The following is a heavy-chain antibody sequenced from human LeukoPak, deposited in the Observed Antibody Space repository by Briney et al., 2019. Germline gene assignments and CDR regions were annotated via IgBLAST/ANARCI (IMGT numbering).Heavy chain of an antibody. CDR2: IYYSGST. CDR3: ARDSGRDGYSFDY. J-gene: IGHJ4*02. Sequence: SETLSLTRTVSGGSISSGGYYWSWIRQRPGKGLEWIGYIYYSGSTYYNPSLKSRVTISVDTSKNQFSLKLSSVTAADTAVYYCARDSGRDGYSFDYWGQGTLVTVSS. V-gene: IGHV4-31*03. CDR1: GGSISSGGYY. D-gene: IGHD5-24*01.